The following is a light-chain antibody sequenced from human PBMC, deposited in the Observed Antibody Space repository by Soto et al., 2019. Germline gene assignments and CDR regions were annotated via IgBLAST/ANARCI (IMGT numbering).Light chain of an antibody. CDR1: QGIGST. J-gene: IGKJ4*01. CDR3: QHYVTWPLT. CDR2: GAS. Sequence: EIVITQSPATLSVSPGEGVTLSGRASQGIGSTLAWYQQKPGQTPRLLIYGASTRATDVPARFSGSGSGTDFTLTINGLLSEDFAVYYCQHYVTWPLTFGGGTKVESK. V-gene: IGKV3-15*01.